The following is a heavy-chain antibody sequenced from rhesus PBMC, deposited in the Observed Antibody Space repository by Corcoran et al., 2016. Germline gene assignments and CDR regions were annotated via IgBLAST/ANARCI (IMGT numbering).Heavy chain of an antibody. CDR1: GYSIRSVYG. CDR2: IYCGSGST. D-gene: IGHD6-25*01. J-gene: IGHJ4*01. Sequence: QVQLQESGPGLWKPSETLSLPCAVSGYSIRSVYGWGWCCQPPGKGLEWIGPIYCGSGSTYYNPSLKSRVTVSKDTAKNQFSLKLSSVTAADTAVYYCARFGGSWNFDYWVQGVLVTVSS. V-gene: IGHV4-127*01. CDR3: ARFGGSWNFDY.